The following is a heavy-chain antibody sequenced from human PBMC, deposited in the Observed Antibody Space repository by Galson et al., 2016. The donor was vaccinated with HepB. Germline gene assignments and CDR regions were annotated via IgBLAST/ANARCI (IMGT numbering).Heavy chain of an antibody. J-gene: IGHJ4*02. Sequence: SLRLSCAASGFTFSSYAMSWVRQAPGKGLVWVSRIDSDSNNIAYADSVKGRFTISRDNAKNTLYLQMDSLRAEDSAVYYFARELDSGPNYFDYWGQGTLVTVSS. CDR3: ARELDSGPNYFDY. CDR2: IDSDSNNI. D-gene: IGHD5-12*01. V-gene: IGHV3-74*01. CDR1: GFTFSSYA.